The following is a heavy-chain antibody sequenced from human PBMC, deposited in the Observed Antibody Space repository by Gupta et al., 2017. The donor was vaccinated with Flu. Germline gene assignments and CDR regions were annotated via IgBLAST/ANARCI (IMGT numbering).Heavy chain of an antibody. CDR3: AREQRGFGVVITHYGMDV. Sequence: QVQLQESGPGLVKPSQTLSLTCSVAAVCISSGSYFWSWIRQPAGKGLGWIGRIYSRGSPNYNPALKGRVTILVDTSKIQFSLQLSSVTAADAAVYFRAREQRGFGVVITHYGMDVWGQGTTVTVSS. J-gene: IGHJ6*02. D-gene: IGHD3-3*01. CDR1: AVCISSGSYF. V-gene: IGHV4-61*02. CDR2: IYSRGSP.